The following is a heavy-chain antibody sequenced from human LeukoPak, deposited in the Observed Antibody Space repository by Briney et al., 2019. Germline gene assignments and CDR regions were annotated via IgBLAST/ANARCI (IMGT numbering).Heavy chain of an antibody. CDR2: ISSTSSYI. V-gene: IGHV3-21*01. J-gene: IGHJ4*02. D-gene: IGHD3-22*01. CDR1: GFTFSHYN. Sequence: PGESLRLSCAASGFTFSHYNMNWVRQAPGKGLEWVSSISSTSSYIYFADSVEGRLTISRDNAKNSVYLQMNSLRAEDTAVHYCARVGYYYDTTGYFPLDYWGQGALVTVSS. CDR3: ARVGYYYDTTGYFPLDY.